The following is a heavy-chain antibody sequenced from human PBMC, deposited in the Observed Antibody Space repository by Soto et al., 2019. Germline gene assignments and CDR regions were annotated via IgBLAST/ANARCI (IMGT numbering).Heavy chain of an antibody. CDR3: ARGGPPIDY. Sequence: QVQLVQSGAEEKKPGASVKVSCKASGYTFSSYAMDWVRQAPGQRLEWMGWINAGNGNTKYSQKFQGRVTLTRDTSESTAYMELSSLRSEDTAVYYWARGGPPIDYWGQGTLVTVSS. D-gene: IGHD3-10*01. CDR1: GYTFSSYA. CDR2: INAGNGNT. V-gene: IGHV1-3*05. J-gene: IGHJ4*02.